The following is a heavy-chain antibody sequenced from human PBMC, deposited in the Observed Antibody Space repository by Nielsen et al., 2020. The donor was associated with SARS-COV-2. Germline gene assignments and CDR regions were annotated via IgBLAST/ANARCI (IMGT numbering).Heavy chain of an antibody. V-gene: IGHV1-3*01. CDR2: INAGNANT. J-gene: IGHJ6*02. D-gene: IGHD2-2*01. Sequence: WVRQAPGQRLEWMGWINAGNANTKYSQKFQGRVTITADKSTSTAYMELSSLRSEDTAVYYCARGDIVVVPAAPGWYYYYGMDVWGQGTTVTVSS. CDR3: ARGDIVVVPAAPGWYYYYGMDV.